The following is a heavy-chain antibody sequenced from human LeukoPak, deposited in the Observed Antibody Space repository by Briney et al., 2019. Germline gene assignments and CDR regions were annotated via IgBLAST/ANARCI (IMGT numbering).Heavy chain of an antibody. J-gene: IGHJ2*01. CDR1: GGSISSYY. D-gene: IGHD4-17*01. CDR2: IYYSGST. Sequence: SSETLSLTCTVSGGSISSYYWSRIRQPPGKGLEWIGYIYYSGSTNYNPSLKSRVTISVDTSKNQFSLKLSSVTAADTAVYYCARVQDYGVDFDLWGRGTLVTVSS. V-gene: IGHV4-59*01. CDR3: ARVQDYGVDFDL.